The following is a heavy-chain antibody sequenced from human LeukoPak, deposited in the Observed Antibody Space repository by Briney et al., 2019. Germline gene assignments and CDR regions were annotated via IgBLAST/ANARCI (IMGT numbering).Heavy chain of an antibody. Sequence: GGSLRLSCAASGFTFNNYAMNWVRQAPGKGLEWVSSISGGGETTYYADSAKGRFTISRDNSQNTLYLQMNSLRAEDTAVYYCAKVSIAWFSGWSYYFDYWGQGTLVTVSS. J-gene: IGHJ4*02. CDR1: GFTFNNYA. CDR3: AKVSIAWFSGWSYYFDY. CDR2: ISGGGETT. V-gene: IGHV3-23*01. D-gene: IGHD6-19*01.